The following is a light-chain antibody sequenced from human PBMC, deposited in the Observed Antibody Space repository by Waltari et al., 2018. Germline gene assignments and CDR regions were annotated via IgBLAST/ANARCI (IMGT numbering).Light chain of an antibody. V-gene: IGKV1-8*01. CDR2: ASS. Sequence: AIRMTQSPASLSASTGDRVTISCRASQGVSTYLAWYQQKPGKAPSLFIYASSTLESGVPAKYSGSGSGTDFTLTISCLQSEDFATYYCQQYHTYPWTFGQGTKVEI. J-gene: IGKJ1*01. CDR3: QQYHTYPWT. CDR1: QGVSTY.